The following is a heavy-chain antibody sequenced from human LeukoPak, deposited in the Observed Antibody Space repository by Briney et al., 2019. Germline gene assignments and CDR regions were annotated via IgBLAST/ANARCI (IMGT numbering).Heavy chain of an antibody. D-gene: IGHD3-22*01. CDR2: IYHSGST. J-gene: IGHJ4*02. CDR1: GYSISSDYY. CDR3: ARSYDYSLLYFDY. Sequence: TETLSLTCTVSGYSISSDYYWAWIRQPPGKGLEWIGGIYHSGSTYYNPSLKSRVTLSVDTSKNQFSLKLSSVTAADTAVYYCARSYDYSLLYFDYWGQGTLVTVSS. V-gene: IGHV4-38-2*02.